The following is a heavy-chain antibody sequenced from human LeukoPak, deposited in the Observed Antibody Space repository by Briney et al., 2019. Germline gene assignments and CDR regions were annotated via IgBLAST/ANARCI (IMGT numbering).Heavy chain of an antibody. D-gene: IGHD3-22*01. CDR2: ISHSGST. Sequence: SETLSLTCAVYGGSFSGYYWSWIRQPPGKGLEWIGEISHSGSTNYNPSLKSRVTISVDTSKNQFSLKLSSVTAADTAVYYCARGKINYYDSSGYPPFFDYWGQGTLVTVSS. J-gene: IGHJ4*02. CDR1: GGSFSGYY. V-gene: IGHV4-34*01. CDR3: ARGKINYYDSSGYPPFFDY.